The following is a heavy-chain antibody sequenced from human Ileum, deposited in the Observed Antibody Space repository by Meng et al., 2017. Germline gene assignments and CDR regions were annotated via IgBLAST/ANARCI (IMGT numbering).Heavy chain of an antibody. CDR3: ARSSTSPAPYFFDY. CDR2: ISYSGST. V-gene: IGHV4-61*08. CDR1: GVSVNSIDYY. Sequence: GRWQAPGPGLVRPSGTLSLTCTVAGVSVNSIDYYWSWIRQPPGKGLEWIGYISYSGSTNYNPSLKSRVTISVDMSKNQFSLKLNSVTAADTAIYFCARSSTSPAPYFFDYWGQGTLVTVSS. J-gene: IGHJ4*02.